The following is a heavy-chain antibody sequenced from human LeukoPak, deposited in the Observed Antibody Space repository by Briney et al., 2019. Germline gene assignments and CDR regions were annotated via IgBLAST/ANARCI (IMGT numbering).Heavy chain of an antibody. Sequence: ASVKVSCKASGGTFSSYAISWVRQAPGQGLEWMGGIIPIFGTANYAQKFQGRVTITADESTSTAYMELSSLRSEDTAVYYCARGPTGYNWNDVSLRGYNYYYMDVWGKGTTVTVSS. D-gene: IGHD1-1*01. J-gene: IGHJ6*03. V-gene: IGHV1-69*13. CDR1: GGTFSSYA. CDR3: ARGPTGYNWNDVSLRGYNYYYMDV. CDR2: IIPIFGTA.